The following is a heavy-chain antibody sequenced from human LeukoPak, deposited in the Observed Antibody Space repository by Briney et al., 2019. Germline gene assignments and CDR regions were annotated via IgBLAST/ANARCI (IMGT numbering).Heavy chain of an antibody. CDR1: GFTFSSYA. J-gene: IGHJ4*02. CDR2: IYSGGST. V-gene: IGHV3-53*04. CDR3: AKLYGLDYFDY. D-gene: IGHD3-16*01. Sequence: GGSLRLSCAASGFTFSSYAMSWVRQAPGKGLEWVSFIYSGGSTYYADSVKGRFTVSRHNSKNTLYLQMNSLRTEDTAVYYCAKLYGLDYFDYWGQGTLVTVSS.